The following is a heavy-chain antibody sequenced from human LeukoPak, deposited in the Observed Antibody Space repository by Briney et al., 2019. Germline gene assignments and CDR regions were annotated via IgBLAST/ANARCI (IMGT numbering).Heavy chain of an antibody. D-gene: IGHD4-23*01. CDR1: GFTFSSDG. V-gene: IGHV3-30*18. CDR2: ISFDGSNK. CDR3: ANSGGNPYYYYGMDV. J-gene: IGHJ6*02. Sequence: GRSLRLSCAASGFTFSSDGLHWGRQAPGKGLEWVGVISFDGSNKYYADSVKGRFTISRDNSKTTLYLQMNSLRAEDTAVDYCANSGGNPYYYYGMDVWGQGATVTVSS.